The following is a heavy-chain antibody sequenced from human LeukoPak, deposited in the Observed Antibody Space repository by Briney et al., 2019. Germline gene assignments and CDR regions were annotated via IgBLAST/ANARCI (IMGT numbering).Heavy chain of an antibody. J-gene: IGHJ3*02. V-gene: IGHV4-34*01. CDR1: GGSVNSFS. Sequence: SETLSLTCGVSGGSVNSFSWSWIRQPPGKGLEWIGEINPVGLTNYNPSLKSRVTISADTSKSQFSLHVTSVTAADTAVYYCARAPVLRFLEWLGVDPPAFDIWGQGTMVTVSS. CDR3: ARAPVLRFLEWLGVDPPAFDI. D-gene: IGHD3-3*01. CDR2: INPVGLT.